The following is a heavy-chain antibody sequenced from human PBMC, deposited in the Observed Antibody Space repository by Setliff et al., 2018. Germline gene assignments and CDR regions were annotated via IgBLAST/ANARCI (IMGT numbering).Heavy chain of an antibody. J-gene: IGHJ4*02. CDR1: DYSITNNYY. D-gene: IGHD1-26*01. CDR2: AHQSGTT. CDR3: ARQPTGTYQWTFDS. Sequence: SETLSLTCAVSDYSITNNYYWGWIRQAPGKGLEWIGTAHQSGTTFYNPPLKGRVTMSVDTSKSQFSLKLNSVTATDTAVYYCARQPTGTYQWTFDSWGQGTLVTVSS. V-gene: IGHV4-38-2*01.